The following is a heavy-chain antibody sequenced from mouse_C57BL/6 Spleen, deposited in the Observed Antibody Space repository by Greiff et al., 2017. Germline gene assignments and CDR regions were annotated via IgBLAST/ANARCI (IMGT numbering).Heavy chain of an antibody. CDR2: INPNNGGT. CDR1: GYTFTDYY. V-gene: IGHV1-26*01. CDR3: AREGNWGDYFDY. D-gene: IGHD4-1*01. Sequence: EVQLQQSGPELVKPGASVKISCKASGYTFTDYYMNWVKQSHGKSLEWIGDINPNNGGTSYNQKFKGKATLTVDKSSSTAYMERRSLTSEDSAVYYCAREGNWGDYFDYWGQGTTLTVSS. J-gene: IGHJ2*01.